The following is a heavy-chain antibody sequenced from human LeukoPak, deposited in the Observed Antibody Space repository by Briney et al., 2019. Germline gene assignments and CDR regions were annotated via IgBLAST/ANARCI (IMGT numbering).Heavy chain of an antibody. CDR3: AASPDYYDSSGYSYYFDY. D-gene: IGHD3-22*01. J-gene: IGHJ4*02. Sequence: ASVTVSFKASGSTFTSSAVQWVRQARGQRLEWIGRIVDGSGNTNYAQKFQEGVTITRDMSTSTAYMELSSLRSEDTAVYYCAASPDYYDSSGYSYYFDYSGQGTLVTVSS. V-gene: IGHV1-58*01. CDR2: IVDGSGNT. CDR1: GSTFTSSA.